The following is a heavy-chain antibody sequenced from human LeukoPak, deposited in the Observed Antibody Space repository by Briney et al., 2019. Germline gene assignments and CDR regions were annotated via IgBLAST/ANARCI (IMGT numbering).Heavy chain of an antibody. Sequence: GGSLRLSCAASGFTFSSYGMHWVRQAPGKGLEWVAFIRYDGSNKYYVDSVKGRFTISRDNSKNTLYLQMNSLRAEDTAVYYCATRARGQSSGWYPFDYWGQGTLVTVSS. CDR1: GFTFSSYG. J-gene: IGHJ4*02. D-gene: IGHD6-19*01. V-gene: IGHV3-30*02. CDR2: IRYDGSNK. CDR3: ATRARGQSSGWYPFDY.